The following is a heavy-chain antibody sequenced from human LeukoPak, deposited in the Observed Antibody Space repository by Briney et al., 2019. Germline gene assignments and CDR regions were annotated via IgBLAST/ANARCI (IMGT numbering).Heavy chain of an antibody. V-gene: IGHV3-7*01. CDR3: ATPLDYYDTSGYHQGGD. D-gene: IGHD3-22*01. J-gene: IGHJ4*02. CDR2: IKQDGSEK. Sequence: GGSLRLSCAASGFTFSSYWMSWVRQAPGKGLEWVANIKQDGSEKYYVDSVKGRFTISRDNAKNTLYLQMNSLRAEDTAVYYCATPLDYYDTSGYHQGGDWGQGTLVTVSS. CDR1: GFTFSSYW.